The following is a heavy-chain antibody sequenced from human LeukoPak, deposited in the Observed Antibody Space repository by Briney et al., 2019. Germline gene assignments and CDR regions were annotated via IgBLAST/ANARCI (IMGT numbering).Heavy chain of an antibody. J-gene: IGHJ3*02. V-gene: IGHV5-51*01. CDR1: GYSFTSYW. CDR2: IYPGDSDT. CDR3: ARPHSSGWYGDAFDI. Sequence: GESLKISCKGSGYSFTSYWIGWVRQMPGKGLEWMGIIYPGDSDTRYSPSFQGQVTISADKSISTAYLQWSSLKASDTAMYCCARPHSSGWYGDAFDIWGQGTMVTVSS. D-gene: IGHD6-19*01.